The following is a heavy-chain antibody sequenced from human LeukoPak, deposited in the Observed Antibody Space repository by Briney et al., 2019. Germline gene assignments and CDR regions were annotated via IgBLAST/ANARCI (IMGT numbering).Heavy chain of an antibody. Sequence: SQTLSLTCAISGDSVSSNSAAWNWIRQSPSRGLEWLGRTYYRSKWYNDYAVSVKSRITINPDTSKNQFSLQLNSVTPEDTAVYYCAKDGVLAVLGIVGAMGENYFDYWGQGTLVTVSS. CDR1: GDSVSSNSAA. J-gene: IGHJ4*02. CDR2: TYYRSKWYN. V-gene: IGHV6-1*01. CDR3: AKDGVLAVLGIVGAMGENYFDY. D-gene: IGHD1-26*01.